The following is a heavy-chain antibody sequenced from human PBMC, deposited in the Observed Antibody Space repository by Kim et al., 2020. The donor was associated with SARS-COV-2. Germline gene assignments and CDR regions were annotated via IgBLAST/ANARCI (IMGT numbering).Heavy chain of an antibody. J-gene: IGHJ5*01. CDR1: GFTFSDYY. D-gene: IGHD2-8*02. V-gene: IGHV3-11*03. CDR3: ARRGTTYCPESGACRPNWCDS. Sequence: GGSLRLSCIASGFTFSDYYMTWIRQAPGKGLEWISYVTGSGAHTNYADSVKGRFTISRDNAKNSLYLQMNILTAEDTALYYCARRGTTYCPESGACRPNWCDSWGQGALVTVSS. CDR2: VTGSGAHT.